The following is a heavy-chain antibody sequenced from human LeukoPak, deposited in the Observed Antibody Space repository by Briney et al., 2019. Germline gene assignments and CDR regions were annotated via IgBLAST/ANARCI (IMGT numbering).Heavy chain of an antibody. D-gene: IGHD3-10*01. CDR1: GDSVSSNSAA. J-gene: IGHJ4*02. CDR3: ASHRQYYGSGSCFDY. CDR2: TYYRSKWYN. Sequence: SQTLSLTCAISGDSVSSNSAAWNWIRQSPSRGLEWLGRTYYRSKWYNDYAVSVKSRITINPDTSKNQFSLKLSSVTAADTAVYYCASHRQYYGSGSCFDYWGQGTLVTVSS. V-gene: IGHV6-1*01.